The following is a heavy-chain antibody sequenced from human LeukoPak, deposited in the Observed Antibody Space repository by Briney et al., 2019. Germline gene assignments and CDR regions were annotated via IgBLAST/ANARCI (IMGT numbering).Heavy chain of an antibody. D-gene: IGHD2-2*01. Sequence: PGGSLRLSCAASGFTFRSYWMSWVRQAPGKGLEWVANIKQDGSETFYVDSVRGRFTSSRDNAKNSLYLQMNSLRAEDTAVYYCAKDGHQYWGQGTLVTVSS. V-gene: IGHV3-7*03. J-gene: IGHJ4*02. CDR3: AKDGHQY. CDR2: IKQDGSET. CDR1: GFTFRSYW.